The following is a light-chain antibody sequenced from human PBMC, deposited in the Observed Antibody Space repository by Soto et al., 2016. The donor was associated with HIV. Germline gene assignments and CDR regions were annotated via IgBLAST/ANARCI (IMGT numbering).Light chain of an antibody. V-gene: IGLV3-21*02. J-gene: IGLJ2*01. CDR3: QVWDSSSDHVI. CDR2: DDR. Sequence: SYELTQPPSVSVAPGQTARITCGGNNIGRKSVHWYQQKPGQAPVLVVYDDRDRPSGIPERFSGSNSENTATLTISRVEAGDEADYYCQVWDSSSDHVIFGGRTKLTVL. CDR1: NIGRKS.